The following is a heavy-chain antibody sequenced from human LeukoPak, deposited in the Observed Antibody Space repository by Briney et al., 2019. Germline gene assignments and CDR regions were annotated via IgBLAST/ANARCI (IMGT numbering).Heavy chain of an antibody. J-gene: IGHJ3*02. CDR2: ISGSGGST. V-gene: IGHV3-23*01. D-gene: IGHD6-13*01. Sequence: GGSLRLSCAASGFTFSSYAMSWVRQAPGKGLEWVSAISGSGGSTYYADSVKGRFTISRDNSKNTLYLQMNSLRAEDTAVYYCARDLAYGSSLRGAFDIWGQGTMVIVSS. CDR1: GFTFSSYA. CDR3: ARDLAYGSSLRGAFDI.